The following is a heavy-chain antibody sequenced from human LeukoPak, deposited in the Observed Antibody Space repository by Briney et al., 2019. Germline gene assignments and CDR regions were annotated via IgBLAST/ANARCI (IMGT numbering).Heavy chain of an antibody. Sequence: SETLSLTCTVSGGSISSYYWSWIRQPPGKGLEWIGYIYYSGSTNYNPSLKSRVTISVDTSKNQFSLKLSSVTVADTAVYYCAREVEPISAMDKRDWYFDLWGRGTLVTVSS. J-gene: IGHJ2*01. V-gene: IGHV4-59*01. CDR1: GGSISSYY. CDR3: AREVEPISAMDKRDWYFDL. D-gene: IGHD5-18*01. CDR2: IYYSGST.